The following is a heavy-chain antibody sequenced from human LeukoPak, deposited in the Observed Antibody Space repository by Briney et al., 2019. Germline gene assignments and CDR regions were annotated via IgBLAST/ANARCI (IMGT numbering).Heavy chain of an antibody. V-gene: IGHV3-23*01. CDR2: IFPSGGEI. D-gene: IGHD2-8*02. J-gene: IGHJ4*02. CDR3: ATYRQVLLPFES. Sequence: GGSLRLSCAASGFTFSTFDMGWVRQPPGKGLEWVSSIFPSGGEIHYADSVRGRFTISKDNSKSTLSLQMNSLRAEDTAIYYCATYRQVLLPFESWGQGTLVTVYS. CDR1: GFTFSTFD.